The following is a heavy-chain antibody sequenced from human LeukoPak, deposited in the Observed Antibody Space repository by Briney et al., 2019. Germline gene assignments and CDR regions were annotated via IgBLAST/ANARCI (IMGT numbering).Heavy chain of an antibody. CDR1: GFTFSSYA. D-gene: IGHD7-27*01. CDR2: ISAGGGST. V-gene: IGHV3-23*01. J-gene: IGHJ4*02. CDR3: AKGLANWESRAYCFDY. Sequence: GGSLRLSCAASGFTFSSYAMSWVRQAPGKGLEWVSAISAGGGSTNYADSVKGRFTISRDNSKNTLYLQMNSLRAEDTAVYYCAKGLANWESRAYCFDYWGQGTQVSVSS.